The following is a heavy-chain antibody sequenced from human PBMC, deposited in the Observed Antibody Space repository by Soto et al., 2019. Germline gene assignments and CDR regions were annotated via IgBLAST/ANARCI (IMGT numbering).Heavy chain of an antibody. CDR1: GFTFSNAW. D-gene: IGHD3-16*02. CDR2: ISGSGGST. Sequence: PGGSLRLSCAASGFTFSNAWMNWVRQAPGKGLEWVSGISGSGGSTYFADSVKGRFTISRDNSKNTLYLQMNSLRAEDTAVYYCAGDYDYLWGSYRDYYFDYWGQGTLVTVSS. CDR3: AGDYDYLWGSYRDYYFDY. J-gene: IGHJ4*02. V-gene: IGHV3-23*01.